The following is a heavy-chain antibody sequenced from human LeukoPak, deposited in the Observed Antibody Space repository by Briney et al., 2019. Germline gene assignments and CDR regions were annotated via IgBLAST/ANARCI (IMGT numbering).Heavy chain of an antibody. V-gene: IGHV4-59*12. Sequence: PSETLSLTCTVSGVSISSYYWSWIRQPPGKGMEWIGYIYQSGVTYYNPSLKSRVTMSVDRSKNQFSLELSSVTAADTAVYYCARSLYNTGWPAFDYWGQGTLVTVSS. CDR1: GVSISSYY. CDR2: IYQSGVT. J-gene: IGHJ4*02. CDR3: ARSLYNTGWPAFDY. D-gene: IGHD6-19*01.